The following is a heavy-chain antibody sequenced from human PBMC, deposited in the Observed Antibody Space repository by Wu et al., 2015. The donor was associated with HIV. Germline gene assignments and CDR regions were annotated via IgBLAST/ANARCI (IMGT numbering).Heavy chain of an antibody. Sequence: QVQLVQSGAEVKKPGASVKVSCKASGYTFTSYDINWVRQATGQGLEWMGWMNPNSGNTGYAQKFQGRVTMTRNTSISTAYMELSSLRSEDTAVYYCARGRGPYYDYVWGSYPPNWFRPRGAREPWSTVSS. J-gene: IGHJ5*02. V-gene: IGHV1-8*01. CDR1: GYTFTSYD. D-gene: IGHD3-16*02. CDR3: ARGRGPYYDYVWGSYPPNWFRPR. CDR2: MNPNSGNT.